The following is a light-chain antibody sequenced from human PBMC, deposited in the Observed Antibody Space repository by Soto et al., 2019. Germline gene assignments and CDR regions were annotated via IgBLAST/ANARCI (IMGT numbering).Light chain of an antibody. CDR2: DVS. Sequence: QSVLTQPRSVSGSPGKSVTISCTGTSSDVGGYNYVSWYQQYPGKAPKLMIYDVSKRPSGVPDRFSGSKSGNTASLTISGLQAEDEADYYCYSYAGSYTFYVFGTGTKVTVL. CDR1: SSDVGGYNY. CDR3: YSYAGSYTFYV. J-gene: IGLJ1*01. V-gene: IGLV2-11*01.